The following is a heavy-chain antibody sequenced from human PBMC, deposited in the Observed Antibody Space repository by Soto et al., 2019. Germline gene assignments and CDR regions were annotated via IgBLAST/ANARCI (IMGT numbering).Heavy chain of an antibody. D-gene: IGHD2-15*01. CDR2: INPNSGGT. CDR1: GYTFTGYY. CDR3: AAGWQPKYGMDV. V-gene: IGHV1-2*02. J-gene: IGHJ6*02. Sequence: ASVKVSCKASGYTFTGYYMHWVRQAPGQGLEWVGWINPNSGGTNYAQKFQGRVTMTRDTSISTAYMELSRLRSDDTAVYYCAAGWQPKYGMDVWGQGTTVTVSS.